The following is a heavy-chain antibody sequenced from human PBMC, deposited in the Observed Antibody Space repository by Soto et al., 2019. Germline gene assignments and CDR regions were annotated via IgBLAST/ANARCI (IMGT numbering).Heavy chain of an antibody. Sequence: QLVQSGGEVKEHGASVQVSCKASGYTFNNYGITWVRQAPGHGLECLGWISVYNVNKNYAKKVQGRVSMTADTSTSTAHMELRSLQSDDTAVYFCARVAITLIRVLKFDFYSMDVWGQGTTVTVSS. CDR3: ARVAITLIRVLKFDFYSMDV. CDR2: ISVYNVNK. J-gene: IGHJ6*02. D-gene: IGHD3-10*01. CDR1: GYTFNNYG. V-gene: IGHV1-18*01.